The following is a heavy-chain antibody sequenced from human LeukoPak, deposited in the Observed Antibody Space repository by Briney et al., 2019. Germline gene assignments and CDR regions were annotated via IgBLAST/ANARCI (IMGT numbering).Heavy chain of an antibody. J-gene: IGHJ4*02. CDR1: GFTFSSYE. D-gene: IGHD1-1*01. CDR2: ISSSGSTI. V-gene: IGHV3-48*03. CDR3: ARDGTAPGYGY. Sequence: GGSLRLSCAVSGFTFSSYEMNWVRQAPGKGLVCVSYISSSGSTIYYADSVEGRFTISRDNAKNSLYLQMNSLRAEDTAVYYCARDGTAPGYGYWGQGTLVTVSS.